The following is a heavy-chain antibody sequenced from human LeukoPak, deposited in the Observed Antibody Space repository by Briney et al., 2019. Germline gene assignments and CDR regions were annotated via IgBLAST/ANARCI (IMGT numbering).Heavy chain of an antibody. J-gene: IGHJ3*02. V-gene: IGHV3-30*03. CDR3: ARRAETSGDAFDI. CDR1: GFAFTYYA. D-gene: IGHD3-3*01. Sequence: GGSLRLSCAASGFAFTYYAMSWVRQAPGKGLEWVAVISYDGSNKYYADSVKGRFTISRDNSKNTLYLQMNSLRAEDTAVYYCARRAETSGDAFDIWGQGTMVTVSS. CDR2: ISYDGSNK.